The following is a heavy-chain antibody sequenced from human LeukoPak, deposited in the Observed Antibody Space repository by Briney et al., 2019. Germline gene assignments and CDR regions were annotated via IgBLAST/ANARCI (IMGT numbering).Heavy chain of an antibody. J-gene: IGHJ6*02. D-gene: IGHD1-20*01. V-gene: IGHV4-34*01. CDR1: GGSISSYY. CDR3: ARRAAVHIIGDYYNYHGMDV. Sequence: SETLSLTCTVSGGSISSYYWSWIRQPPGKGLEWIGEINHSGSTNYNPSLKSRVTISVDTSKNQFSLKLSSVTAADTAVYYCARRAAVHIIGDYYNYHGMDVWGQGTTVTVSS. CDR2: INHSGST.